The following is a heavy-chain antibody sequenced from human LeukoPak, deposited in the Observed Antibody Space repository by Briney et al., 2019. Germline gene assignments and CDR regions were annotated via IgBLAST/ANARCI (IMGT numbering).Heavy chain of an antibody. D-gene: IGHD3-3*01. V-gene: IGHV1-8*01. Sequence: ASVKVSCKASGYTFTSYDINWVRQATGQGVEWMGLMNPNSGNTGFAQKFQGRVTMTRNTSISTAYMELSSVRSEDTAVYYCARGKIFGVVMTYNWFDPWGQGTLVTVSS. CDR2: MNPNSGNT. J-gene: IGHJ5*02. CDR3: ARGKIFGVVMTYNWFDP. CDR1: GYTFTSYD.